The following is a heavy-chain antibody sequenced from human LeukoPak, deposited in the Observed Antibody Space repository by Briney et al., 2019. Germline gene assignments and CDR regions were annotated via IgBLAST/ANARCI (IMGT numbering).Heavy chain of an antibody. D-gene: IGHD1-14*01. CDR3: ARDKGAKTTRKGGPLNAFDI. V-gene: IGHV4-39*07. J-gene: IGHJ3*02. CDR2: IYYSGST. CDR1: GGSISSSSYY. Sequence: PSETLSLTCTVSGGSISSSSYYWGWIRQPPGKGLEWIGSIYYSGSTYYNPSLKSRVTITVDTSKNQFSLKLSSVTAADTAVYYCARDKGAKTTRKGGPLNAFDIWGQGTMVTVSS.